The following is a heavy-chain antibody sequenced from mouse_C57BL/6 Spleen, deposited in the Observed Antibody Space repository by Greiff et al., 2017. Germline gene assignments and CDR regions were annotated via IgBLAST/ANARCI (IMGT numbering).Heavy chain of an antibody. D-gene: IGHD4-1*01. Sequence: DVQLVESGPGLVKPSQSLSLTCSVTGYSITSGYYWNWIRQFPGNKLEWMGYISYDGSNNYNPSLKNRISITRDTSKNQFFLKLNSVTTEDTATYYGARRGLTGIFDYWGQGTTLTVSS. CDR1: GYSITSGYY. J-gene: IGHJ2*01. CDR3: ARRGLTGIFDY. CDR2: ISYDGSN. V-gene: IGHV3-6*01.